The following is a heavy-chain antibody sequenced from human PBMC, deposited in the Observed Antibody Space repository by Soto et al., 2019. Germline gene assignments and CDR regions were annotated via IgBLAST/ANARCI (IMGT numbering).Heavy chain of an antibody. V-gene: IGHV1-2*04. Sequence: ASVKVSCKASGYTFTGYYMHWVRQAPGQGPEWMGWINPNSGGTNYAQKFQGWVTMTRDTSISTAYMELSRLRSDDTAVYCCARDMVPIFGVVSGYGMDVWGQGTTVTVSS. D-gene: IGHD3-3*01. J-gene: IGHJ6*02. CDR3: ARDMVPIFGVVSGYGMDV. CDR2: INPNSGGT. CDR1: GYTFTGYY.